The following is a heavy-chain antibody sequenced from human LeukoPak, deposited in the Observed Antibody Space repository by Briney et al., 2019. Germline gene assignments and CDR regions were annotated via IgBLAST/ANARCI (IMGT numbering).Heavy chain of an antibody. CDR2: IIPIFGTA. D-gene: IGHD2-21*01. Sequence: SVKVSCKASGGTFSSYAISWVRQAPGQGLEWMGRIIPIFGTANYAQKFQGRVTITRNTSISTAYMELSSLRSEDTAVYYCATSYCGGDCYLGNWFDPWGQGTLVTVSS. CDR3: ATSYCGGDCYLGNWFDP. V-gene: IGHV1-69*05. CDR1: GGTFSSYA. J-gene: IGHJ5*02.